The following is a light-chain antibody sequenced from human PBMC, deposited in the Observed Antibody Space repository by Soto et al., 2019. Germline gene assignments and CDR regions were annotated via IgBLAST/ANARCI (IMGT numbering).Light chain of an antibody. J-gene: IGLJ2*01. CDR1: SSDVGASNY. V-gene: IGLV2-14*01. CDR2: EVS. Sequence: QSALTQPASVSGSPGQSIIISCTGTSSDVGASNYVSWYQQHPGKAPKLILYEVSYRPSGVSNRFSGSKSGYTASLTISGLQAEDEGDYYCSSYTVTSAHVVFGGGTKLTVL. CDR3: SSYTVTSAHVV.